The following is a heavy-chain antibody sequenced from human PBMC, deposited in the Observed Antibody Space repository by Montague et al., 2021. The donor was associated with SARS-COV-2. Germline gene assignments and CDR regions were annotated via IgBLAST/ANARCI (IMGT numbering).Heavy chain of an antibody. CDR3: ARLTVNYGDLWGYYHGMDV. Sequence: SETRSLTCSVSGGSMSSTYWSWVRQPPGKGLEWIGCIYYSGRAFYNPSLKSRVTISVDTSKNQFSLNLSSLTAADTAVYYCARLTVNYGDLWGYYHGMDVWAKGQRSPSP. D-gene: IGHD4-17*01. V-gene: IGHV4-59*08. J-gene: IGHJ6*02. CDR2: IYYSGRA. CDR1: GGSMSSTY.